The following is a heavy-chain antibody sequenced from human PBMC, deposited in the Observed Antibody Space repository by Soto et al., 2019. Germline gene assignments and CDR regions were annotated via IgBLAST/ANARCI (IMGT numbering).Heavy chain of an antibody. V-gene: IGHV1-69*01. CDR3: ARDLAPVVRGVLSSGMDV. CDR2: IIPMSGTT. D-gene: IGHD3-10*02. CDR1: GGTFSNYA. J-gene: IGHJ6*02. Sequence: QVQLVQSGAEIKKTGSSVKVSCKASGGTFSNYAINWIRQAPGQGLEWMGGIIPMSGTTYYAQRVQGRVTITADESTSTAYMELSSLPSEDTAISYSARDLAPVVRGVLSSGMDVWGQATTVTVSS.